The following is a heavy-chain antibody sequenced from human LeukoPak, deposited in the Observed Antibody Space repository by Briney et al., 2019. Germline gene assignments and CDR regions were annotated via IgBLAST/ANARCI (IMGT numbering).Heavy chain of an antibody. D-gene: IGHD3-22*01. V-gene: IGHV1-2*06. CDR3: ATGLSPDSSGFFDY. CDR2: ISPNSGGT. J-gene: IGHJ4*02. Sequence: ASVKISCKASGYTFTDYYVHWVRQAPGQGLEWMGRISPNSGGTNYAQKFRGRLTVTRDTSISTAYMELSSLRSDDPAVYYCATGLSPDSSGFFDYWGQGTLVTVSS. CDR1: GYTFTDYY.